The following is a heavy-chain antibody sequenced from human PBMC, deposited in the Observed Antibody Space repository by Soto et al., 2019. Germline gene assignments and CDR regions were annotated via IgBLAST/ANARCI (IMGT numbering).Heavy chain of an antibody. Sequence: EVQVVESGGDLVQPGGSLRLSCAASGFRFSDYWMHWVRQVPGKRLVWVSRVTSDGRDTIYADSVMGRFTVSRDNAKNTMFMQMNSLRIDDTAMYYCARGAVDHAFDIWGQGTMVTVSS. CDR1: GFRFSDYW. CDR3: ARGAVDHAFDI. CDR2: VTSDGRDT. J-gene: IGHJ3*02. V-gene: IGHV3-74*01. D-gene: IGHD3-9*01.